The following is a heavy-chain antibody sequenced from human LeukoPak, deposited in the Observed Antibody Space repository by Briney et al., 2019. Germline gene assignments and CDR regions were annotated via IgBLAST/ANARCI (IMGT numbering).Heavy chain of an antibody. J-gene: IGHJ6*03. V-gene: IGHV4-59*02. Sequence: SETLSLTCTVSGDSVSYDYWSWSWHCPGKGRGWVCYIYNFGTTMYNSSLMSRVTMSIDTSKNQISVKLNSVTAADTAVYYCARDNRYSDNSGHWYSRYYRGVWGKGTTVTVPS. CDR1: GDSVSYDY. D-gene: IGHD3-22*01. CDR2: IYNFGTT. CDR3: ARDNRYSDNSGHWYSRYYRGV.